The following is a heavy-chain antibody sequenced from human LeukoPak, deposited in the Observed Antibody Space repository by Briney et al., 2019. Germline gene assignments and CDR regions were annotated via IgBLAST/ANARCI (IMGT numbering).Heavy chain of an antibody. CDR3: ARDEVGATGDDAFDI. V-gene: IGHV4-28*03. CDR2: IYYSGST. J-gene: IGHJ3*02. CDR1: GYSISSSNW. Sequence: PSETLSLTCAVSGYSISSSNWWGWIRQPPGKGLEWIGYIYYSGSTNYNPSLKSRVTMSVDTSKNQFSLKLSSVTAADTAVYYCARDEVGATGDDAFDIWGQGTMVTVSS. D-gene: IGHD1-26*01.